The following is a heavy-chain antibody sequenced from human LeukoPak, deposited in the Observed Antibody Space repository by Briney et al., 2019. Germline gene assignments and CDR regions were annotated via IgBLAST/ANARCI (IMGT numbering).Heavy chain of an antibody. CDR1: GGSISSYY. CDR3: ARESGGGYYYYYYMDV. J-gene: IGHJ6*03. CDR2: IYYSGST. D-gene: IGHD2-15*01. V-gene: IGHV4-59*12. Sequence: SETLSLTCTVSGGSISSYYWSWIRQPPGKGLEWIGYIYYSGSTNYNPSLKGRVTISVDTSKNQFSLKLSSVTAADTAVYYCARESGGGYYYYYYMDVWGKGTTVTVSS.